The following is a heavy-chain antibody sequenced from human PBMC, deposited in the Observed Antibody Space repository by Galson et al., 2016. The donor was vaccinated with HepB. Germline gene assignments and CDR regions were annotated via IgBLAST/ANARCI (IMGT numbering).Heavy chain of an antibody. CDR2: VYPGNSEI. J-gene: IGHJ3*01. CDR1: GYRFANYW. Sequence: QSGAEVKKPGESLKISCKGSGYRFANYWIGWVRQMPGKGLESMGIVYPGNSEIRYSPSFQGQVTISADKSITTVYLQCNSLKASDSAIYYCARHECRGSDCFSAYDFWGQGTVVTVSS. D-gene: IGHD2-21*02. V-gene: IGHV5-51*01. CDR3: ARHECRGSDCFSAYDF.